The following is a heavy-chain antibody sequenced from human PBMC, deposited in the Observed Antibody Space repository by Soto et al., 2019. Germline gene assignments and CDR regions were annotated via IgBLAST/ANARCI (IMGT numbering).Heavy chain of an antibody. CDR1: GFTFSSYS. Sequence: EVQLVESGGGLVQPGGSLRLSCATSGFTFSSYSMNWVRQTPGKGLEWVSYISSSSSTIYYADSVKGRFTISRDNAKNSLYLQMNILRAEDTAVYYCVTGDGDYVDPFDYWGQGTLVTVSS. D-gene: IGHD4-17*01. CDR2: ISSSSSTI. V-gene: IGHV3-48*01. J-gene: IGHJ4*02. CDR3: VTGDGDYVDPFDY.